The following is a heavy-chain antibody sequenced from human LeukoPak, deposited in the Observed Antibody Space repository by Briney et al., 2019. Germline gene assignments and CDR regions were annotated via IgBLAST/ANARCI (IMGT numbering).Heavy chain of an antibody. CDR2: ISGDGETT. J-gene: IGHJ3*02. CDR3: ARVGDVTAFDI. V-gene: IGHV3-64*02. D-gene: IGHD3-16*01. Sequence: GGSLRLSCAAPGFTFSSYSIYWVRQAPGKGLEHVSAISGDGETTFYADSVKGRFTISRDNSKNTLYLQMGSLRTEDMAVYYCARVGDVTAFDIWGQGTMVTVSS. CDR1: GFTFSSYS.